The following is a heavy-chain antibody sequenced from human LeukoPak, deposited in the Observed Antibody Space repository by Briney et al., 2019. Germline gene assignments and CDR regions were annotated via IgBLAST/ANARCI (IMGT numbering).Heavy chain of an antibody. CDR1: GGTISSGGYY. D-gene: IGHD3-10*01. J-gene: IGHJ3*02. CDR2: IYYSGST. V-gene: IGHV4-31*03. CDR3: ARTRLMVRGPNGAFDI. Sequence: SETLSLTCTVSGGTISSGGYYWSWIRQHPGKGLEWIGYIYYSGSTYYNPSLKSRATISVDTSKNQFSLKLSSVTAADTAVYYCARTRLMVRGPNGAFDIWGQGTMVTASS.